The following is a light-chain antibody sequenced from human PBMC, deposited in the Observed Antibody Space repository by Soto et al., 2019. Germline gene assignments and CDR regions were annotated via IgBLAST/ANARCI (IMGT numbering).Light chain of an antibody. Sequence: QSVLTHPRSVSWSTGHSVTISCPGPGNDVGAYNYVSWYQQHPGRPPKLMIYDVARWPSGVPDRFSGSKSGNTASLTISGLQAEDEADYFCCSYAGGYTYLFGTGTKV. V-gene: IGLV2-11*01. CDR1: GNDVGAYNY. J-gene: IGLJ1*01. CDR2: DVA. CDR3: CSYAGGYTYL.